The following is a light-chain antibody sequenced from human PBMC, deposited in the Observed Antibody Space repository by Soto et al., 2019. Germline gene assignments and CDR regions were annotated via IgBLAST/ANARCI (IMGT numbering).Light chain of an antibody. CDR3: QQYNNWRGA. CDR2: GAS. Sequence: EIVMTQSPATLSVSPGERATLSCRASQSVSSNLAWYQQRPGQAPRLLIYGASTRATGIPARFSGSGSGTDFTLTISSLQSEDFAVYYCQQYNNWRGAFGQGTKLEIK. J-gene: IGKJ2*01. CDR1: QSVSSN. V-gene: IGKV3-15*01.